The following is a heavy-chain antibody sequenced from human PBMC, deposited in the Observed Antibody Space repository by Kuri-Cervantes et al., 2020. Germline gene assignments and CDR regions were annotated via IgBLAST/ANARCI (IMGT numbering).Heavy chain of an antibody. CDR1: GYTFTSYD. D-gene: IGHD6-13*01. V-gene: IGHV1-8*01. CDR3: ARVGIAAAGPYYFDY. Sequence: APVKVSCKASGYTFTSYDINWVRQATGQGLEWMGWMNPNSGNTGYAQKFQGRVTMTRNTSISTAYMELSSLRSEDTAVYYCARVGIAAAGPYYFDYWGQGTLVTVSS. J-gene: IGHJ4*02. CDR2: MNPNSGNT.